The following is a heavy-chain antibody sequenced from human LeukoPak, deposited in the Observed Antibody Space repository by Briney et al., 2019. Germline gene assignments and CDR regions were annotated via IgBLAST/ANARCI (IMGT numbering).Heavy chain of an antibody. CDR2: IYSGGST. Sequence: PGGSLRLSCAASGFTVSSNYMSWVRQAPGKGLEWVSVIYSGGSTYYADSVKGRFTISRDNSKNTLYLQMNSLRAEDTAVYYCARDPRRGGGITIFGVVSYYYYMDVWGKGTTVTVSS. CDR1: GFTVSSNY. D-gene: IGHD3-3*01. V-gene: IGHV3-53*05. CDR3: ARDPRRGGGITIFGVVSYYYYMDV. J-gene: IGHJ6*03.